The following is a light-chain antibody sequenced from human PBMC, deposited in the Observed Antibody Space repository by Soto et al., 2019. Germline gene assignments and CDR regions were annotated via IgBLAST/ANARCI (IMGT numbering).Light chain of an antibody. J-gene: IGLJ3*02. CDR1: SSNIGAGYD. CDR2: GNS. V-gene: IGLV1-40*01. Sequence: QSVLTQPPSVSRAPGQRVTISCTGSSSNIGAGYDVHWYQQLPGTAPKLLIYGNSNRPSGVPDRFSGSESGTSASLAITGLQAEDEADYYCQSYDSSLSALFGGGTKLTVL. CDR3: QSYDSSLSAL.